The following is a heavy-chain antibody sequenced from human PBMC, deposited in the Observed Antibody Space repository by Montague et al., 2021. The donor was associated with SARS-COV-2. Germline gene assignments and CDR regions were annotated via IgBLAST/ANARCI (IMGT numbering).Heavy chain of an antibody. Sequence: SETLSLTCTVSGGSIRSYYWCWIRQPPGKGLEWIGYIYYDGSTNYNPSLKSRVTMSVDSSKNQFSLRLSSVTAADTAVYYCARYGSYFEHWGQGTLVTVSS. CDR3: ARYGSYFEH. CDR2: IYYDGST. CDR1: GGSIRSYY. V-gene: IGHV4-59*03. J-gene: IGHJ4*02. D-gene: IGHD1-26*01.